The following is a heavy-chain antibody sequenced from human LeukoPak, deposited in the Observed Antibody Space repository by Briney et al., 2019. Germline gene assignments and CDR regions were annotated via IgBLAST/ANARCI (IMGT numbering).Heavy chain of an antibody. CDR3: AREATYASGFFDY. Sequence: GASVKVSCKASGYTFTGYYIHWVRRAPGQGLEWMGWINPNSGGTSFAQSFQGRVTMTRDTSISTAFMDLSRLRSDDTAVYYCAREATYASGFFDYWGQGTLVTVSS. CDR2: INPNSGGT. D-gene: IGHD3-10*01. CDR1: GYTFTGYY. V-gene: IGHV1-2*02. J-gene: IGHJ4*02.